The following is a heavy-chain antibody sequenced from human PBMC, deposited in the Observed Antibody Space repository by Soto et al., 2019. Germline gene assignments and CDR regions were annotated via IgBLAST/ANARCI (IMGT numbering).Heavy chain of an antibody. CDR2: ISPYTGNT. CDR1: GYIFVNYG. J-gene: IGHJ6*02. CDR3: VMVDTVVTPTPQGV. D-gene: IGHD5-18*01. V-gene: IGHV1-18*01. Sequence: QVQLVQSGDEVKKPGASVKVSCKASGYIFVNYGIAWVRQAPGQGLEWMGWISPYTGNTHSATKVQGRLTMTTDTSTSTAYLDLGSLTSDDTAVYYCVMVDTVVTPTPQGVWGQGTTVTVSS.